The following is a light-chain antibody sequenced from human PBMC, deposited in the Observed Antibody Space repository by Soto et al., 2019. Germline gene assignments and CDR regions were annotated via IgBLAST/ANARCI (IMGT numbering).Light chain of an antibody. CDR3: CSYAGNLAV. Sequence: QSALTQPRSVSGSPGQSVTISCTGTSSDVGGYNYVSWYQQHPGKAPKLMIYDVTKRPSGVPDRFSGSKSGNTASLTISGLQAEDEADYYCCSYAGNLAVFGGGTKLTVL. CDR2: DVT. V-gene: IGLV2-11*01. J-gene: IGLJ2*01. CDR1: SSDVGGYNY.